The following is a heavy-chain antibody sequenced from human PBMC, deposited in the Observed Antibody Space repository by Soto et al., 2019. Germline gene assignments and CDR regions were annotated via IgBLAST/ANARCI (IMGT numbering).Heavy chain of an antibody. CDR3: ARLPEDCSSTSCYLGY. D-gene: IGHD2-2*01. CDR1: GGTFSSYA. V-gene: IGHV1-69*13. Sequence: GASVKVSCKASGGTFSSYAISWVRQAPGQGLEWMGGIIPIFGTANYAQKFQGRVTITADESTSTAYMELSSLRSEDTAVYYCARLPEDCSSTSCYLGYWGQGTLVTSPQ. J-gene: IGHJ4*02. CDR2: IIPIFGTA.